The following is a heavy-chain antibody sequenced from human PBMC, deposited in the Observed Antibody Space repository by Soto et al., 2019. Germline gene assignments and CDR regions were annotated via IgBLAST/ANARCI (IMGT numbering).Heavy chain of an antibody. CDR1: GGSISSYY. J-gene: IGHJ5*02. D-gene: IGHD6-13*01. Sequence: LTCTVSGGSISSYYWSWIRQPAGKGLEWIGRIYTSGSTNYNPSLKSRVTMSVDTSKNQFSLKLSSVTAADTAVYYCARHIAAAGTNWFDPWGQGTLVTVSS. CDR2: IYTSGST. V-gene: IGHV4-4*07. CDR3: ARHIAAAGTNWFDP.